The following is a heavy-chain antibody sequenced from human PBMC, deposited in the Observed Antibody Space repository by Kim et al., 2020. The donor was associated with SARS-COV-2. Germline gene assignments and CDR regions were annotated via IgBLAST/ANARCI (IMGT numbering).Heavy chain of an antibody. J-gene: IGHJ6*02. CDR3: ARNPPIAAAGTSHYYYYGMDV. D-gene: IGHD6-13*01. Sequence: GGSLRLSCAASGFTFSSYWMHWVRQAPGKGLVWVSRINSDGSSTSYADSVKGRFTISRDNAKNTLYLQMNSLRAEDTAVYYCARNPPIAAAGTSHYYYYGMDVWGQGTTVTVSS. CDR1: GFTFSSYW. CDR2: INSDGSST. V-gene: IGHV3-74*01.